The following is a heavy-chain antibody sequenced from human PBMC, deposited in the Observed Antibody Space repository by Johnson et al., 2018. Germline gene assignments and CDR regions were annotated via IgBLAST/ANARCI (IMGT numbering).Heavy chain of an antibody. CDR1: GFTFSSYG. CDR2: IWYDGSDK. Sequence: QVQLLESGGGVVQPGRSLRLSCAASGFTFSSYGMHWVRQAPGKGLEWVAVIWYDGSDKYYADSVKGRFTIFRDNAKNSLYLLMNSLRAEDTAVYYWARSQAVQHWGQGTLVTVSS. V-gene: IGHV3-33*01. CDR3: ARSQAVQH. J-gene: IGHJ1*01.